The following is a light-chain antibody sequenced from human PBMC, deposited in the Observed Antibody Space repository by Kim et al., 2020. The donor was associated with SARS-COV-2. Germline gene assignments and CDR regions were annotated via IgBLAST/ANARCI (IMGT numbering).Light chain of an antibody. CDR2: GNS. CDR1: SSNIGAGYD. Sequence: QSVLTQPPSVSGAPGQRVTISCTGSSSNIGAGYDVHWYQQLPGTAPKLLIYGNSNRPSRVPDRFSGSKSGTSASLAITGLQAEDEADYYCQSYDSSLSGSKVFGGGTQLTVL. CDR3: QSYDSSLSGSKV. V-gene: IGLV1-40*01. J-gene: IGLJ2*01.